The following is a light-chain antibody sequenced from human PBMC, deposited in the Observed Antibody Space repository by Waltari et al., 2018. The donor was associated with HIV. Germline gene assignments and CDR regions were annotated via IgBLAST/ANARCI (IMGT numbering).Light chain of an antibody. CDR3: MQALQNPLT. CDR1: QSLHDNNGYNY. CDR2: LAS. V-gene: IGKV2-28*01. J-gene: IGKJ4*01. Sequence: EIVMTQSPLSLPVTPGESASISCRSSQSLHDNNGYNYLDWYVQKPGQSPQLLIYLASNRAAGVPEKFSASGLGTDVTLTISRVEAEDVGVYYFMQALQNPLTFGGGTKVEI.